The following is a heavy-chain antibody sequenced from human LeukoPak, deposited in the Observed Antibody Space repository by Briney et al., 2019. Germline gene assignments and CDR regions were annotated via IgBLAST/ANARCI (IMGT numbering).Heavy chain of an antibody. J-gene: IGHJ4*02. CDR1: GFTFSCCG. V-gene: IGHV3-30*02. D-gene: IGHD3-10*01. CDR3: AKAGPFVIRGVYYFDY. CDR2: IRNDGSDK. Sequence: PGGSLRLSCAASGFTFSCCGIHWVRQAPGKGLEWVTFIRNDGSDKYYADSVKGRFTISRDNSKNTVYLRMNSLRAEDTAVYYCAKAGPFVIRGVYYFDYWGQGTLVTVSS.